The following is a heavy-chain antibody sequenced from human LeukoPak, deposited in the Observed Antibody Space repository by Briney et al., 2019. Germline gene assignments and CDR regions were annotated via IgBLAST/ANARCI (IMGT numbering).Heavy chain of an antibody. V-gene: IGHV3-23*01. J-gene: IGHJ4*02. Sequence: GGSLRLSCAASGFTFSSYEMNWVRQAPGKGLEWVSAISGSGGSTYYADSVKGRFTISRDNSKNTLYLQMNSLRAEDTAVYYCAKAPPATGTTPYYFDYWGQGTLVTVSS. CDR3: AKAPPATGTTPYYFDY. D-gene: IGHD1-1*01. CDR2: ISGSGGST. CDR1: GFTFSSYE.